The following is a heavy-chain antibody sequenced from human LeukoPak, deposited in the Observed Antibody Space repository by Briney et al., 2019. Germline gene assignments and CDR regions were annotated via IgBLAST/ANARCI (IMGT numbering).Heavy chain of an antibody. Sequence: GSLRLSCAASGFTFSDSAIHWVRHASGKGLEWVGRIRTKPNNYATSYAASVAGRFALSRDDSKNTAYLQMNSLKTEDTAVYYCTTSFDWLLDNWGQGTLVTVSS. J-gene: IGHJ4*02. D-gene: IGHD3-9*01. CDR2: IRTKPNNYAT. CDR1: GFTFSDSA. CDR3: TTSFDWLLDN. V-gene: IGHV3-73*01.